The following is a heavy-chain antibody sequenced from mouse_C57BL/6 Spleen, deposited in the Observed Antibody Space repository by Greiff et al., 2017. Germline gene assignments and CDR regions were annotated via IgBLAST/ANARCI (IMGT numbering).Heavy chain of an antibody. CDR1: GYSITSGYD. CDR2: ISYSGST. J-gene: IGHJ3*01. Sequence: EVKLMESGPGMVKPSQSLSLTCTVTGYSITSGYDWHWIRHFPGNKLEWMGYISYSGSTNYNPSLKSRISITHDTSKNHFFLKLNSVTTEDTATYYCAGAAQATGFAYWGQGTLVTVSA. CDR3: AGAAQATGFAY. D-gene: IGHD3-2*02. V-gene: IGHV3-1*01.